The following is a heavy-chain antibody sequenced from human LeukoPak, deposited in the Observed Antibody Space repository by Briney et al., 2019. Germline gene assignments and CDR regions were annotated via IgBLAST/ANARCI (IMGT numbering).Heavy chain of an antibody. D-gene: IGHD3-3*01. Sequence: GGSLRLSCAASGFTSSSYWMHWVRQAPGKGLVWVSRINSDGSSTSYADSVKGRFTISRDNAKNTLYLQMNSLRAEDTAVYYCARDGTYYDFWSGEYGMDVWGQGTTVTVSS. J-gene: IGHJ6*02. V-gene: IGHV3-74*01. CDR2: INSDGSST. CDR3: ARDGTYYDFWSGEYGMDV. CDR1: GFTSSSYW.